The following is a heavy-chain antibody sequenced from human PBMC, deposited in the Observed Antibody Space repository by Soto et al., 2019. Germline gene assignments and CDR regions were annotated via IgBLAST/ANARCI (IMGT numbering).Heavy chain of an antibody. CDR1: GFTFSSYA. D-gene: IGHD2-2*01. CDR2: ISYDGSNK. Sequence: PGGSLRLSCAASGFTFSSYAMHWVRQAPGKGLEWVAVISYDGSNKYYADSVKGRFTISRDNSKNTLYLQMNSLRAEDTAVYYCARVSDYANWGQGTLVTVSS. CDR3: ARVSDYAN. V-gene: IGHV3-30-3*01. J-gene: IGHJ4*02.